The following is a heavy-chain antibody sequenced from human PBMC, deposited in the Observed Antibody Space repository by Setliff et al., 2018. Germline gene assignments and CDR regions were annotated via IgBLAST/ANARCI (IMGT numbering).Heavy chain of an antibody. CDR2: ISGSSSNFI. Sequence: GGSLRLSCAASGFTFSASTMNWVRQAPGKGLEWVSSISGSSSNFIYYADSVKGRFTISRDNSKNTLYVQMNNLRAEDTAVYYCARDRHVLSSTWDIYSFDYWGQGTLVTVSS. CDR1: GFTFSAST. J-gene: IGHJ4*02. CDR3: ARDRHVLSSTWDIYSFDY. V-gene: IGHV3-21*01. D-gene: IGHD6-13*01.